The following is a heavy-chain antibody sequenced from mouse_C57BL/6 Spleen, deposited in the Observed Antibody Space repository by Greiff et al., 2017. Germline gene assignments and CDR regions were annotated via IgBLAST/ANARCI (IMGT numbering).Heavy chain of an antibody. CDR3: ARWNYGSSYLYFDY. CDR2: IDPSDSYT. J-gene: IGHJ2*01. V-gene: IGHV1-69*01. CDR1: GYTFTSYW. Sequence: QVQLQQPGAELVMPGASVKLSCKASGYTFTSYWMHWVKQRPGQGLEWIGEIDPSDSYTNYNQKFKGKSTLTVDKSSSTAYMQLSSLTSEDSAVYYCARWNYGSSYLYFDYWGQGTTLTVSS. D-gene: IGHD1-1*01.